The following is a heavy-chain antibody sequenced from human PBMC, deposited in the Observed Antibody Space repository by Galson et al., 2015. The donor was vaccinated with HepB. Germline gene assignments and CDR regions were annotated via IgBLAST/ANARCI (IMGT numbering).Heavy chain of an antibody. CDR1: GDSVTSNSAV. CDR3: AYGSDV. CDR2: TYFRSQWRI. Sequence: AISGDSVTSNSAVWNWIRQSPSRGLEWLGRTYFRSQWRIDYSVSVKSRITINADTSQNQFSLHLNSMTPEDTAVYYRAYGSDVWGQGTTVIVSS. J-gene: IGHJ6*02. V-gene: IGHV6-1*01.